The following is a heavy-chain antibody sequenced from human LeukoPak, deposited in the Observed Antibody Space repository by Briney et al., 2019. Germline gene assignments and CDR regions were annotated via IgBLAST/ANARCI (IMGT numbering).Heavy chain of an antibody. D-gene: IGHD5-18*01. J-gene: IGHJ4*02. V-gene: IGHV3-30*03. CDR3: ARDLVQLWSKDF. Sequence: GGSLRLSCAASGFTFSSYAMNWVRQAPGKGLQWVAVISYDGSNKYYTNSVKGRFTISRDNSKNTVYLQMNSLRAEDTAVYYCARDLVQLWSKDFWGQGTLVTVSS. CDR2: ISYDGSNK. CDR1: GFTFSSYA.